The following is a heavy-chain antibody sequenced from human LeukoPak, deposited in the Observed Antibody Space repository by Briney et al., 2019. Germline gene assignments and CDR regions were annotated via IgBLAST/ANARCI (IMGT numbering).Heavy chain of an antibody. J-gene: IGHJ5*02. D-gene: IGHD3-10*01. CDR1: GVSFSGYY. V-gene: IGHV4-34*01. Sequence: SETLSLTCAVYGVSFSGYYWSWIRQPPVKGLEWIGEINHSGSTNYNPSLKSRVTISVDTSKNQFSLKLSSVTAADTAVYYCARGIGFRQDYYGSGSYYFRFDPWGQGTLVTVSS. CDR3: ARGIGFRQDYYGSGSYYFRFDP. CDR2: INHSGST.